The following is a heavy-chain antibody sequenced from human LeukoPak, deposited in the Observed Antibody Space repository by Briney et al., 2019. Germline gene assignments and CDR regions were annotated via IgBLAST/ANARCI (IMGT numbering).Heavy chain of an antibody. D-gene: IGHD3-22*01. CDR1: GFTFSNFG. J-gene: IGHJ4*02. V-gene: IGHV3-30*06. CDR3: ARGSRNYYDSSGYYYY. CDR2: IRNDGSET. Sequence: GKSLRLSCAASGFTFSNFGMHWVRQAPGKGLEWVAFIRNDGSETYYAGSVKGRFTISRDNSKNTLYLQMGSLRAEDMAVYYCARGSRNYYDSSGYYYYWGQGTLVTVSS.